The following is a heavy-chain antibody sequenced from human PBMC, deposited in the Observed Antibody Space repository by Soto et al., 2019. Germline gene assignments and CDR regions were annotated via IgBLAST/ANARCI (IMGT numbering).Heavy chain of an antibody. D-gene: IGHD3-22*01. CDR1: GGTFSSYA. CDR2: IIPIFGTA. CDR3: ARGPPHYYDSSGYYYGSAFDI. Sequence: SVKVSCKASGGTFSSYAISWVRQAPGQGLEWMGGIIPIFGTANYAQKFQGRVTITADESTSTAYMELSSLRSEDTAVYYCARGPPHYYDSSGYYYGSAFDIWGQGTMVTVS. J-gene: IGHJ3*02. V-gene: IGHV1-69*13.